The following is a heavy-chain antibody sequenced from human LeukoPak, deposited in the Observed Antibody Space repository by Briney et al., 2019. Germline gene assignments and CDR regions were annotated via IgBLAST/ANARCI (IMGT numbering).Heavy chain of an antibody. Sequence: ASVKLSCKASGYTFTSYGISWVRQAPGQGLEWMGWISAYNGNTNYAQKLQGRVTMTTDTSTSTAYTELRSLRSDDTAVYYCARTQYYYDSSGYSLYYYYYYMDVWGKGTTVTVSS. CDR1: GYTFTSYG. V-gene: IGHV1-18*01. CDR3: ARTQYYYDSSGYSLYYYYYYMDV. J-gene: IGHJ6*03. CDR2: ISAYNGNT. D-gene: IGHD3-22*01.